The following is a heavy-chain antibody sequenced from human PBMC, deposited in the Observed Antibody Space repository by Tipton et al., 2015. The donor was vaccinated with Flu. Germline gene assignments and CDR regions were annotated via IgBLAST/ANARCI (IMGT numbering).Heavy chain of an antibody. D-gene: IGHD1-1*01. Sequence: TLSLTCIVSGGSITCYYWSWVRQPAGKGLEWIGHIYASGSTNYNPSPKSRVTVSLDTSKNQFPLTLTSVTAADRAVYYCALSTTAHREFESWGQGTLVTVSS. J-gene: IGHJ4*02. CDR3: ALSTTAHREFES. CDR2: IYASGST. V-gene: IGHV4-4*07. CDR1: GGSITCYY.